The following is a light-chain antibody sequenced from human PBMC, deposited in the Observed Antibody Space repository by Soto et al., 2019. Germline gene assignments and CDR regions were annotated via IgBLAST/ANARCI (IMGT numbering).Light chain of an antibody. CDR1: QSVSSN. CDR3: QQYNNWPRT. V-gene: IGKV3-15*01. J-gene: IGKJ1*01. CDR2: GAS. Sequence: EIVMTQSPATLSVSPGERATLSCRASQSVSSNLAWYQQKPGQAPRLLIYGASTRATGIPARFSGSGSGTEFILTISSLQSEDFAVYYCQQYNNWPRTFGQGIKVEIK.